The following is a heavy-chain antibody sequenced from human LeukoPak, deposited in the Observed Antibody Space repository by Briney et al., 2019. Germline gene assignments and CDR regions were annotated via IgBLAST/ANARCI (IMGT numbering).Heavy chain of an antibody. D-gene: IGHD3-16*01. Sequence: GGSLRVSCAASGFTFSSHSMNWVRQAPGKGLEWLSYISGTGGAIYYADSVKGRFIISRDNAKNSLYLQMNSLRDEDTAVYYCARVLGGGWWFDPWGQGTLVTVSS. CDR3: ARVLGGGWWFDP. CDR2: ISGTGGAI. J-gene: IGHJ5*02. V-gene: IGHV3-48*02. CDR1: GFTFSSHS.